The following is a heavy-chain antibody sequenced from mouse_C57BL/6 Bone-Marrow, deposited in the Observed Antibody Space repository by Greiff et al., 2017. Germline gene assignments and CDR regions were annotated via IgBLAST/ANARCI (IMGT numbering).Heavy chain of an antibody. Sequence: VMLVESGAELVKPGASVKISCKASGYAFSSYWMNWVKQRPGKGLEWIGQIYPGDGDTNYNGKFKGKATLTADKSSSTAYMQLSSLTSEDSAVYFCARGYYGSSPWFAYWGQGTLVTVSA. CDR2: IYPGDGDT. V-gene: IGHV1-80*01. CDR1: GYAFSSYW. CDR3: ARGYYGSSPWFAY. D-gene: IGHD1-1*01. J-gene: IGHJ3*01.